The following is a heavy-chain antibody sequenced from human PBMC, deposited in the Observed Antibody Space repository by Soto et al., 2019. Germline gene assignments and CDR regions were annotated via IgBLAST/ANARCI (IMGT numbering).Heavy chain of an antibody. CDR1: GYTFTGYY. J-gene: IGHJ3*02. Sequence: GASVQVSCKASGYTFTGYYMHWVRQAPGQGLEWMGWINPNSGGTSYAQKFQGWVTMTRDTSISTAYMELSRLRSDDTALYYCARDYGDAFDIWGQGTMVTVAS. CDR2: INPNSGGT. V-gene: IGHV1-2*04. CDR3: ARDYGDAFDI. D-gene: IGHD4-17*01.